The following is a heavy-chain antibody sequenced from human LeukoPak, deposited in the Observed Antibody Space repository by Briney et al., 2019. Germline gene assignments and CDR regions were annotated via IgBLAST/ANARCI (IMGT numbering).Heavy chain of an antibody. CDR2: IYSGGST. CDR3: TTVGYYYGSGSYYNDGDSRDY. D-gene: IGHD3-10*01. CDR1: GFTVSSNY. Sequence: GGSLRLSCAASGFTVSSNYMSWVRQAPGKGLEWVSVIYSGGSTYYADSVKGRFTISRDNSKNTLYLQMNSLKTEDTAVYYCTTVGYYYGSGSYYNDGDSRDYWGQGTLVTVSS. V-gene: IGHV3-53*01. J-gene: IGHJ4*02.